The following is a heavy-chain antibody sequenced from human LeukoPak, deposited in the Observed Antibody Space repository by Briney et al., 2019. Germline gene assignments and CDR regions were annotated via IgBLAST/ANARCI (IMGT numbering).Heavy chain of an antibody. D-gene: IGHD2-21*02. CDR1: GGSISTYY. Sequence: SETLSLTCTVSGGSISTYYWSWIRQPPGKGLEWLGYIFYTGSTNYNPSLKSRVTMSIDTSKNQFSLKLSSVTAADTAVYYCASLITYQPLLFVGRRGYYGMDVWGQGTTVTVSS. CDR2: IFYTGST. V-gene: IGHV4-59*01. CDR3: ASLITYQPLLFVGRRGYYGMDV. J-gene: IGHJ6*02.